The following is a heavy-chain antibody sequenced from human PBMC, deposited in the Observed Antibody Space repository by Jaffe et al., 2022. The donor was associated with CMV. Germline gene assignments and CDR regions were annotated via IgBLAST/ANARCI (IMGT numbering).Heavy chain of an antibody. D-gene: IGHD3-22*01. CDR3: TTIRYYYDVGGYYYEGYFDL. CDR2: IKSKTDGGTT. Sequence: EVQLVESGGGLVKPGGSLRLSCAASGLNFSNAWMSWVRQAPGKGLEWVGRIKSKTDGGTTDYAAPVKARVTISRDDSKNTLYLQMNSLKTEDTAVYYCTTIRYYYDVGGYYYEGYFDLWGRGTLVTVSS. V-gene: IGHV3-15*01. J-gene: IGHJ2*01. CDR1: GLNFSNAW.